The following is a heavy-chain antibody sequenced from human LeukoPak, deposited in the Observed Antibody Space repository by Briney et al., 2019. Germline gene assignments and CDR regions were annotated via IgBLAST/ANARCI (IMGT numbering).Heavy chain of an antibody. D-gene: IGHD3-10*01. CDR1: GFTFSSYG. Sequence: GRSLRLSCAASGFTFSSYGMHWVRQAPGKGLEWVAVIWYDGSNKYYADSVKGRFTISRDNSKNTLYLQMNSLRAEDTAVYFCARVEGSWTYSRFDYWGQGTLVTVSS. J-gene: IGHJ4*02. V-gene: IGHV3-33*01. CDR3: ARVEGSWTYSRFDY. CDR2: IWYDGSNK.